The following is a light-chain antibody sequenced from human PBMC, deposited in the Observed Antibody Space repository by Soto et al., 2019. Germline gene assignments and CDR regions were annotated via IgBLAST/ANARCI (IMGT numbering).Light chain of an antibody. V-gene: IGKV3-20*01. J-gene: IGKJ1*01. CDR3: QQYGSSPWT. CDR2: GAS. Sequence: EIVLTQSPGTLALSPAERATLSCRASQSVSSSYLAWYQQKPGQAPRPLIYGASSRAIGIPDRFSGSGSGTDFTLTISRLEPEDFAVYYCQQYGSSPWTFGQGTKVDIK. CDR1: QSVSSSY.